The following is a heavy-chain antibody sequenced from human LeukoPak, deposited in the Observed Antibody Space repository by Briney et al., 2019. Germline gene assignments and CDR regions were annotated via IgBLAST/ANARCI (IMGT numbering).Heavy chain of an antibody. J-gene: IGHJ5*02. CDR1: GFTFRNYA. V-gene: IGHV3-23*01. Sequence: GGSLRLSCAASGFTFRNYAMSWVRQAPGKGLEWVSAISGSGGSTYYADSVKGRFTISRDNSKNTLYLQMNSLRAEDTAVYYCAKDYSSGWYDWVNWFDPWGQGTLVTVSS. CDR3: AKDYSSGWYDWVNWFDP. CDR2: ISGSGGST. D-gene: IGHD6-19*01.